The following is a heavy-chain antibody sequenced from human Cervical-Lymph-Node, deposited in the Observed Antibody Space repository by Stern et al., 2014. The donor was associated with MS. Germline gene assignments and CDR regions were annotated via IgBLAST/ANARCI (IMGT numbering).Heavy chain of an antibody. Sequence: VQLAESGGRVVQPGRSLRLSCAASGIAFSGYAMHWVRQAPGKGLEWVAFISYDGTSIYYTDSVRGRFTISRDNSKTTLYLQLSSLRPEDTAVYYCARQDQRLVTFDNWGQGTLVTVSS. D-gene: IGHD6-13*01. V-gene: IGHV3-30*04. CDR2: ISYDGTSI. CDR3: ARQDQRLVTFDN. J-gene: IGHJ4*02. CDR1: GIAFSGYA.